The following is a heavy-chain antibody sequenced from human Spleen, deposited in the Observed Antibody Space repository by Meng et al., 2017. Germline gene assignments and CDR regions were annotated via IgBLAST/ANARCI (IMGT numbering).Heavy chain of an antibody. D-gene: IGHD5-24*01. Sequence: ESLKISCAVSGYSITGSYNWGWIRQSPGKGLEWIGYIYYSGSTNYNPSLKSRVTISIDTSENQFSLKLSSVTAADTAVYYCAREREVATSTKSAWYFDVWGRGTLVTVSS. V-gene: IGHV4-59*01. CDR2: IYYSGST. CDR3: AREREVATSTKSAWYFDV. CDR1: GYSITGSYN. J-gene: IGHJ2*01.